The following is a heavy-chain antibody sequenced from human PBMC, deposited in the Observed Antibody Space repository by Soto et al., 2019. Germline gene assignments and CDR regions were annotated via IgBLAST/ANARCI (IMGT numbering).Heavy chain of an antibody. CDR1: GYTFTSYG. Sequence: SVKVSCKASGYTFTSYGISWVRQAPGQGLEWMGWISAYNGNTNYAQKLQGRVTMTTDTSTSTAYMELRSLRSDDTAVYYCARGLRYFDWLPPFGYWGQGTLVTVSS. CDR2: ISAYNGNT. D-gene: IGHD3-9*01. J-gene: IGHJ4*02. V-gene: IGHV1-18*01. CDR3: ARGLRYFDWLPPFGY.